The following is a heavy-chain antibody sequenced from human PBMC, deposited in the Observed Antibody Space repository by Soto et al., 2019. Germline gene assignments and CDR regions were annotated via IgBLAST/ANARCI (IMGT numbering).Heavy chain of an antibody. CDR1: GFTFGDYA. CDR3: TRASSLDFDF. Sequence: GGSLRLSCTTSGFTFGDYALSWVRQAPGKGLEWVGFIRRNAYGGTTDYAASVKGRFTISRDDSKSIAYLQMNSLRTEDTALYYCTRASSLDFDFWARETWSPSPQ. CDR2: IRRNAYGGTT. D-gene: IGHD3-16*01. J-gene: IGHJ4*02. V-gene: IGHV3-49*04.